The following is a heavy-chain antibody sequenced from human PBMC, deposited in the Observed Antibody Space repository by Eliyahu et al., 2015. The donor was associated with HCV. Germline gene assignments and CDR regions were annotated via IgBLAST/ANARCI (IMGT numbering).Heavy chain of an antibody. D-gene: IGHD6-19*01. J-gene: IGHJ4*02. CDR2: SKVKDDTYIT. V-gene: IGHV3-72*01. CDR3: AAWLEGHPY. CDR1: GFSFSDHD. Sequence: EVQLVESGGGLVQPGGSLRLSCAASGFSFSDHDMDWVRQTPGKGLEWVARSKVKDDTYITEYVXSVKGRFIISRDGSRKSLYLQMNSLKTEDTAIYXCAAWLEGHPYWGQGTLVTVSS.